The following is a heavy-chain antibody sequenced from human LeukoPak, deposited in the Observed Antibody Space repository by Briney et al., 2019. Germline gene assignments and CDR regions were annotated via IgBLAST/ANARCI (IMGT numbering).Heavy chain of an antibody. CDR1: GFTFRNYW. Sequence: PGGSLRLSCAASGFTFRNYWMSWVRQAPGTGLEWVANIKQDGSDRNYVTSVRGRFTTSRDNAESSLYLQMNSLRAEDTAVYYCVRNLTVAGTCFDSWGQGTLVTVSS. J-gene: IGHJ4*02. V-gene: IGHV3-7*03. D-gene: IGHD6-19*01. CDR2: IKQDGSDR. CDR3: VRNLTVAGTCFDS.